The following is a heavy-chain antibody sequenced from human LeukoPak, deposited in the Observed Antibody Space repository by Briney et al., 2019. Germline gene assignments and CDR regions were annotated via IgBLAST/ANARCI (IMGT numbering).Heavy chain of an antibody. CDR1: GGSISSGSYY. D-gene: IGHD2-15*01. J-gene: IGHJ3*02. CDR2: IYTSGST. CDR3: ARDPYIVAADAFDI. Sequence: SETLSLTCTVSGGSISSGSYYWSWIRQPAGKGLEWIGRIYTSGSTNYNPSLKSRVTISVDTSKNQFSLKLSSVTAADTAVYYCARDPYIVAADAFDIWGQGTMVTVSS. V-gene: IGHV4-61*02.